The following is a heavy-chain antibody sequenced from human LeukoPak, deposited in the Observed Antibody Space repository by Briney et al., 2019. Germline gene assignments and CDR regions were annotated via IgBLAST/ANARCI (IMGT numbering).Heavy chain of an antibody. J-gene: IGHJ4*02. Sequence: PGGSLRLSCAASGFTLTSYAMTSVRQAPRKGLWWGLEISGNGDNTYYADSVKGRFTISRDNSKNTLYLQMNSLRAGDTAVYYCAKDLARQDCSSGSYYPFNYWGQGTLVTVSS. CDR3: AKDLARQDCSSGSYYPFNY. CDR2: ISGNGDNT. CDR1: GFTLTSYA. D-gene: IGHD2-15*01. V-gene: IGHV3-23*01.